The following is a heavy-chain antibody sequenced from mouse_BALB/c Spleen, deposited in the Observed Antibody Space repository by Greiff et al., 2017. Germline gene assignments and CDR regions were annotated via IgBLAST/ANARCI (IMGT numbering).Heavy chain of an antibody. CDR1: GYTFTSYT. CDR3: ARKALYYAMDY. V-gene: IGHV1-4*01. J-gene: IGHJ4*01. CDR2: INPSSGYT. Sequence: QVQLKESGAELARPGASVKMSCKASGYTFTSYTMHWVKQRPGQGLEWIGYINPSSGYTNYNQKFKDKATLTADKSTSTAYMQLSSLTSEDSAVYYCARKALYYAMDYWGQGTAVTVSS.